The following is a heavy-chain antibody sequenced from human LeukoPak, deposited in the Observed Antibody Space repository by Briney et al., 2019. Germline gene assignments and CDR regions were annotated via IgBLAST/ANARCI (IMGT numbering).Heavy chain of an antibody. CDR1: GYSISSGYY. CDR2: IYHSGTI. V-gene: IGHV4-38-2*02. J-gene: IGHJ4*02. D-gene: IGHD6-13*01. Sequence: PSETLSLTCSVSGYSISSGYYWGWIRQPPGKGLEWLASIYHSGTIYYNPSLKSRVTISVDTSKNQFSLKLTSVTAADTAVYYCARGLGRQQLVSPFDYWGQGTLVTVSS. CDR3: ARGLGRQQLVSPFDY.